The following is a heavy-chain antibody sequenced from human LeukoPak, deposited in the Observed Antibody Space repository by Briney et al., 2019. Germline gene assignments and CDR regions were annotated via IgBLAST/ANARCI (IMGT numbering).Heavy chain of an antibody. CDR2: ISGSVGST. D-gene: IGHD3-3*01. CDR1: GFTFSSYS. Sequence: GGSLRLSCAASGFTFSSYSMSWVRQAPGKGLEWVSAISGSVGSTYYAHSVKGRFTISRDNSKNTLYLRMNSLRDEDTAVYYCAKAPNYDFWSGYYPFDYWGQGTLVTVSS. V-gene: IGHV3-23*01. J-gene: IGHJ4*02. CDR3: AKAPNYDFWSGYYPFDY.